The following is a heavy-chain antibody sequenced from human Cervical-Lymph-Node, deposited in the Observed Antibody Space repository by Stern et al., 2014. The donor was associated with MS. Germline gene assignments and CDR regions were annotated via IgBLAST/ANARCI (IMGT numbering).Heavy chain of an antibody. CDR1: GGSISSSSYY. V-gene: IGHV4-39*01. CDR3: ARQYRPPYCSGGSCYFDY. Sequence: QLQLQASGPGLVKPSETLSLTCTVSGGSISSSSYYWGWIRQPPGKGLEWIGSIYYSGSPSYNPSLKSRVTISVDPPKTHFSLKLSSVTAADTAVYYCARQYRPPYCSGGSCYFDYWGQGTLVTVSS. D-gene: IGHD2-15*01. CDR2: IYYSGSP. J-gene: IGHJ4*02.